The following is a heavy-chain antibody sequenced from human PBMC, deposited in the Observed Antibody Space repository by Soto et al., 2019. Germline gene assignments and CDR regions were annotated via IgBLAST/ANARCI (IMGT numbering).Heavy chain of an antibody. D-gene: IGHD6-13*01. CDR1: GDTFNSYG. V-gene: IGHV1-69*01. CDR3: ARDLADVHLWDAFDV. J-gene: IGHJ3*01. CDR2: IVPMFGTT. Sequence: QVQLVQSGPELKKPGSSVKVSCKAPGDTFNSYGISWVRQAPGQGLEWMGGIVPMFGTTNLALKFEDRVTITADELTTTVYMEISGLTSEDTVVYYCARDLADVHLWDAFDVWGHGTRVTVSS.